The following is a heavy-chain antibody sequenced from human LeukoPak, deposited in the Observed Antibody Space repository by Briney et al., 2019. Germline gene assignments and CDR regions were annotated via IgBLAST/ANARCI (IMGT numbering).Heavy chain of an antibody. V-gene: IGHV1-18*01. CDR3: ARKVYSSDTYYFDY. D-gene: IGHD3-22*01. CDR1: GYTFTSYG. Sequence: ASVKVSCKASGYTFTSYGISWVRQAPGQGLEWMGWISAYNGNTNHAQKLQGRVTMTTDTSTSTAYMELRSPRADDTAVYYCARKVYSSDTYYFDYWGQGTLVTVSS. J-gene: IGHJ4*02. CDR2: ISAYNGNT.